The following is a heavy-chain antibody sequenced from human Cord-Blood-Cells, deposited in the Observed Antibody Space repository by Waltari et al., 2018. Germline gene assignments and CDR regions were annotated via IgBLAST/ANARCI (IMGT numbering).Heavy chain of an antibody. CDR1: GFTFSRYS. Sequence: EVQLVESGGGLVKPGGSLRLSCAASGFTFSRYSLNWVRQAPGKGLEWVSSISSSSSYIYYADSVKGRFTISRDNAKNSLYLQMNSLRAEDTAVYYCARDQGMYYFDYWGQGTLVTVSS. J-gene: IGHJ4*02. CDR3: ARDQGMYYFDY. D-gene: IGHD3-10*01. V-gene: IGHV3-21*01. CDR2: ISSSSSYI.